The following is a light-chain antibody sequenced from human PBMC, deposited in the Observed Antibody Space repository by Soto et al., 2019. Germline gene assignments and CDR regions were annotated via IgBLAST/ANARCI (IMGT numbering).Light chain of an antibody. J-gene: IGLJ1*01. CDR2: SNN. Sequence: QSVLTQPPSASETPGQTVSISCSGSNSNIASNTVNWYQQLPGTAPKLLIYSNNQRPSGVPDRFSGSKSGTSASLAISGLQSEDEADYYCAAWDDSLNGDVFGTGTKVTVL. CDR1: NSNIASNT. CDR3: AAWDDSLNGDV. V-gene: IGLV1-44*01.